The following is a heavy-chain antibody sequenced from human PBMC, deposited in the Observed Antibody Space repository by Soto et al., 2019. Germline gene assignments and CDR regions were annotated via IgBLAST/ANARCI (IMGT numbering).Heavy chain of an antibody. Sequence: QVRLVQSAAEVKKPGASVKVSCKASGYTFIRYGITWVRQAPGQGLEWMGWISAYNDYTNYVQKLQGRVTMTTDTSTSTVYMELRSLRSDDTAVYYCARGGYYDKVWGKMNYYGLDVWGQGTTVTVSS. J-gene: IGHJ6*02. CDR2: ISAYNDYT. V-gene: IGHV1-18*01. D-gene: IGHD3-16*01. CDR3: ARGGYYDKVWGKMNYYGLDV. CDR1: GYTFIRYG.